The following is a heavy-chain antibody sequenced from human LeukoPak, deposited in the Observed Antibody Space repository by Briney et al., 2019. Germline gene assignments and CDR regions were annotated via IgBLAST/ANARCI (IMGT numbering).Heavy chain of an antibody. V-gene: IGHV3-30*04. CDR1: GFIFRSYA. CDR2: TSFDGGKS. CDR3: ARALTLFRGVPNLDF. J-gene: IGHJ4*02. D-gene: IGHD3-10*01. Sequence: GGSLRLSCAASGFIFRSYAMNWVRQAPGKGLGWVAGTSFDGGKSYYIDSVKGRFTISRDNSKNTFYLQMNSLRAEDTAVYYCARALTLFRGVPNLDFWGRGTLVSVSS.